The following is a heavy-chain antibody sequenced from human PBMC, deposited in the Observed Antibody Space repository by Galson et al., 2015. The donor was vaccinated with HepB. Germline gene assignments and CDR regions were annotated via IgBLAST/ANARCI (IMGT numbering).Heavy chain of an antibody. CDR1: GFTFDDYA. D-gene: IGHD6-13*01. V-gene: IGHV3-9*01. CDR2: ISWNSGSI. Sequence: SLRLSCAASGFTFDDYAMHWVRQAPGKGLEWVSGISWNSGSIGYADSVKGRFTISRDNAKNSLYLQMNSLRAEDTAVYYCARVGESGIAAPVHKSFYYGMDVWGQGTTVTASS. J-gene: IGHJ6*02. CDR3: ARVGESGIAAPVHKSFYYGMDV.